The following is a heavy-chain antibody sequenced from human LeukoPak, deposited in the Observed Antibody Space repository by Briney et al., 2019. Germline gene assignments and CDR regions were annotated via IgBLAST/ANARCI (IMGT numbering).Heavy chain of an antibody. CDR1: GGSFSGYY. V-gene: IGHV4-34*01. CDR3: ARGPSTYYYDSSGYYDY. CDR2: INHSGST. D-gene: IGHD3-22*01. J-gene: IGHJ4*02. Sequence: SETLSLTCAVYGGSFSGYYWSWIRQPPGKGLAWIGEINHSGSTNYNPSLKSRVTISVDTSKNQFSLKLSSVTAADTAVYYCARGPSTYYYDSSGYYDYWGQGTLVTVSS.